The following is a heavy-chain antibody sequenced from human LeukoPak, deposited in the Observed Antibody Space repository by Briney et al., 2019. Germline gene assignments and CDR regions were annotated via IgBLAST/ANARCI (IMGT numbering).Heavy chain of an antibody. Sequence: GSLRLSCAASGFTFSSYAMSWVRQAPGKGLEWVSAISGSGGSTYYADSVKGRFTISRDNSKNTLYLQMNSLRAEDTAVYYCAKGLIDYYDSSGYSLAAFDIWGQGTMVTVSS. D-gene: IGHD3-22*01. CDR1: GFTFSSYA. CDR3: AKGLIDYYDSSGYSLAAFDI. J-gene: IGHJ3*02. V-gene: IGHV3-23*01. CDR2: ISGSGGST.